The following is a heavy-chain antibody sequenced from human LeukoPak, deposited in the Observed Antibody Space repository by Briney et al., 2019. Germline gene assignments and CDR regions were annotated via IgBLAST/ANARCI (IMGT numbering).Heavy chain of an antibody. CDR2: MNPNSGNT. D-gene: IGHD4-23*01. Sequence: ASVKVSCKASGYTFTSYDINWVRQATGQGLEWMGWMNPNSGNTGYAQKFQGRVTMTRNTSISTAYMELSSLRSEDTAVYYSARPKNSANWFDPWGQGTLVTVSS. V-gene: IGHV1-8*01. CDR3: ARPKNSANWFDP. CDR1: GYTFTSYD. J-gene: IGHJ5*02.